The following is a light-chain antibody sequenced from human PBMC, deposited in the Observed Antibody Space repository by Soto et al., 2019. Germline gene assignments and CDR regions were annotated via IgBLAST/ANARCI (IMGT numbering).Light chain of an antibody. CDR3: QQYSDWPCT. CDR1: ESVHSN. J-gene: IGKJ2*02. Sequence: EVVMTQSPATLSVSPGERATLSCRASESVHSNLAWYQQKPGQAPRLLISGSSTRATGTPARFSGSGSGTDFTLTIASLQSEDFAIYYWQQYSDWPCTFGQGTKLEIK. V-gene: IGKV3-15*01. CDR2: GSS.